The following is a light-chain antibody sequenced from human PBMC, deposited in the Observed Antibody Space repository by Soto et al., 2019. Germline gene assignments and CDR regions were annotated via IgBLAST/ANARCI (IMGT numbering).Light chain of an antibody. Sequence: QSALTQPASVSGSPGQSIAISCNGTSSDIGTYDYVSWYQQHPGKAPKLMLFDVNHRPSGVSDRFFGSKSGNTASLTISWIQSEDEADYYCSSYTTSSSVIFGGGTKLTVL. CDR3: SSYTTSSSVI. CDR1: SSDIGTYDY. J-gene: IGLJ2*01. V-gene: IGLV2-14*03. CDR2: DVN.